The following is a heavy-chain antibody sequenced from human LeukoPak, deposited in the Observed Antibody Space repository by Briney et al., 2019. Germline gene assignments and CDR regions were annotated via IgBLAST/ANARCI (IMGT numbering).Heavy chain of an antibody. D-gene: IGHD2-15*01. CDR2: IIPILGIA. Sequence: SVKVSCKASGGNFSSYAISWVRQAPGQGLEWMGRIIPILGIANYAQKFQGRVTITADKSTSTAYMELSSLRSEDTAVYYCARQSIVVVVAASGSWFDPWGQGTLVTVSS. CDR1: GGNFSSYA. J-gene: IGHJ5*02. CDR3: ARQSIVVVVAASGSWFDP. V-gene: IGHV1-69*04.